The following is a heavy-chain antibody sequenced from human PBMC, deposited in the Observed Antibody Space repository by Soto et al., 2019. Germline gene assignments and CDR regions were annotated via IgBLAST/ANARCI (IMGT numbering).Heavy chain of an antibody. Sequence: GGSLRLSCVASGFTFTSYWMSWVRQAPGKGLEWVANIKGDGSEKRYVDSVKGRLTISRDNAKNSVYLRMNSLRVEDTALYYCGRDEVRNGVGVWGQGTTVTVSS. J-gene: IGHJ6*02. CDR2: IKGDGSEK. CDR1: GFTFTSYW. CDR3: GRDEVRNGVGV. V-gene: IGHV3-7*01.